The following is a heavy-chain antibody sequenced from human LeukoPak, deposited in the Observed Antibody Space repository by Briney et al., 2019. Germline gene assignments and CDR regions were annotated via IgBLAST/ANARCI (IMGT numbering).Heavy chain of an antibody. Sequence: SETLSLTCTVSGGSISSYYWSWIRQPPGKGLEWIGYIYYSGSTNYNPSLKSRVTISVDTSKNQFSLKLSSVTAADTAVCYCARRRGYSYDYWGQGTLVTVSS. D-gene: IGHD5-18*01. CDR2: IYYSGST. J-gene: IGHJ4*02. CDR3: ARRRGYSYDY. V-gene: IGHV4-59*01. CDR1: GGSISSYY.